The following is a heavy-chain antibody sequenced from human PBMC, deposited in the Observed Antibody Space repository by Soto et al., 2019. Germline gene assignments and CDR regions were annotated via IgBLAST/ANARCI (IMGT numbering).Heavy chain of an antibody. J-gene: IGHJ4*02. CDR3: ATWGEVAGGIFDY. CDR1: GFTFSNHG. CDR2: ISYDSSDK. Sequence: QVQLVESGGGVVQPGRSLRLSCAASGFTFSNHGMHWVRQAPGKGLEWVAVISYDSSDKYYADSVKGRFTISRDNSKNTLYLQMNSLRLADTAVYYCATWGEVAGGIFDYWGQGTLVTVSS. D-gene: IGHD6-19*01. V-gene: IGHV3-30*03.